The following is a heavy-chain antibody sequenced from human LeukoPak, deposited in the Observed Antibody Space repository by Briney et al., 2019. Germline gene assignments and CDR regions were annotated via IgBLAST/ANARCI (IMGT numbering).Heavy chain of an antibody. V-gene: IGHV1-18*01. CDR1: GYTFTSYG. J-gene: IGHJ4*02. D-gene: IGHD3-3*01. CDR2: ISAYNGNT. Sequence: GASVKVSCKASGYTFTSYGISWVRQAPGQGLEWMGWISAYNGNTNYAQKLQGRVTMTTDTSTSTAYMELRSLRSDDTAVYYCARGSIRFLEWDGQYYFDYWGQGTLVTVSS. CDR3: ARGSIRFLEWDGQYYFDY.